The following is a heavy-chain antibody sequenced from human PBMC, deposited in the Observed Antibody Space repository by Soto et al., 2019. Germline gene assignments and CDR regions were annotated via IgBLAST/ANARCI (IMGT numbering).Heavy chain of an antibody. CDR2: IDPSDSYT. J-gene: IGHJ6*02. CDR3: ARLVVVPASSYYYYYGMDV. CDR1: GYSFTSYW. D-gene: IGHD2-2*01. Sequence: ESLKISCKGSGYSFTSYWISWVRQMPGKGLEWMGRIDPSDSYTNYSPSFQGHVTISADKSISTAYLQWSSLKASDTAMYYCARLVVVPASSYYYYYGMDVWGQGTTVTVSS. V-gene: IGHV5-10-1*01.